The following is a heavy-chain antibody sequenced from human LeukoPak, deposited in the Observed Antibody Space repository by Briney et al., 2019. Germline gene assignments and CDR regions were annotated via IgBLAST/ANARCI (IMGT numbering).Heavy chain of an antibody. CDR2: ISSSSSYI. CDR1: GFTFSSYS. J-gene: IGHJ6*02. Sequence: PGGSLRLSCAASGFTFSSYSMNWVRQAPGKGLEWVSSISSSSSYIYYADSVKGRFTISRDNAKNSLYLQMNSLRAEDTAVYYCARDEQADSTPDGMNVWGQGTTVTVSS. V-gene: IGHV3-21*01. D-gene: IGHD2-15*01. CDR3: ARDEQADSTPDGMNV.